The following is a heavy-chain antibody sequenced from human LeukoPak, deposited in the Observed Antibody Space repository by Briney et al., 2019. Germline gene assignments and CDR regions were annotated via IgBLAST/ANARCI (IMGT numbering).Heavy chain of an antibody. V-gene: IGHV3-7*01. CDR1: GFTFSSYW. CDR2: IKQDGSEK. J-gene: IGHJ4*02. CDR3: ARDIVVVPAAIGDGY. Sequence: GGSLRLSCAASGFTFSSYWMSWVRQAPGKGLEWVANIKQDGSEKYYVDSVKGRFTISRDNAKNSLYLQMNSLRAEDTAVYYCARDIVVVPAAIGDGYWGQGTLVTVSS. D-gene: IGHD2-2*01.